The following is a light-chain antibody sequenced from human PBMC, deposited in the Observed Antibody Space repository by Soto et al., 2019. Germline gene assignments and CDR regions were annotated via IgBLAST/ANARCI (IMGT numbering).Light chain of an antibody. CDR3: QHYKSWPYT. Sequence: EIVLTQSPATLSLSPGERATLSCRATQNIGNSLAWYQQNPGQAPRLLISGASTRDTGVPARFSGSGSGTEFTLTISSLQSEDFAVYYCQHYKSWPYTFGQGTKVDIK. CDR1: QNIGNS. V-gene: IGKV3-15*01. CDR2: GAS. J-gene: IGKJ2*01.